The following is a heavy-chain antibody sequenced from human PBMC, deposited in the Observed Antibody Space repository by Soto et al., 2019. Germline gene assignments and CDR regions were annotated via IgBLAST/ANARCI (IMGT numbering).Heavy chain of an antibody. CDR1: GFTFSDYY. J-gene: IGHJ4*02. D-gene: IGHD3-22*01. V-gene: IGHV3-11*01. Sequence: PGGSLRLSCAASGFTFSDYYVSWIRQAPGKGLEWVSYISSSGSTIYYADSVKGRFTISRDNAKNSLYLQMNSLRAEDTAVYYCARADLYDSSGYLDYWGQGTLVTVSS. CDR3: ARADLYDSSGYLDY. CDR2: ISSSGSTI.